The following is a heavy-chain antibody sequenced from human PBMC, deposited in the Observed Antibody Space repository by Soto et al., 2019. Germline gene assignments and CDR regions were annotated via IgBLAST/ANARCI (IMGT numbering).Heavy chain of an antibody. V-gene: IGHV3-15*07. J-gene: IGHJ4*02. Sequence: EVQLVESGGDLVKPGGSLRLACVASGFTFNDAWMTWVRQAPGKGLEWVGRIKRRSDGETTDYAAPVNGRCTISRDNSRNKMYLQMNSLNIEDTALSYCATSGRSWDYFDFWGQGTLVTVSS. CDR3: ATSGRSWDYFDF. CDR1: GFTFNDAW. CDR2: IKRRSDGETT. D-gene: IGHD6-25*01.